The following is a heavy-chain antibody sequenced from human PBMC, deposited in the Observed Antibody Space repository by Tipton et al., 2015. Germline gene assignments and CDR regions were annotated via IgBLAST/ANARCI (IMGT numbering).Heavy chain of an antibody. CDR2: ISTEGTT. J-gene: IGHJ4*02. Sequence: GSLRLSCAASGFSVRSNDMSWVRQAPGQGLEWVSFISTEGTTIYADSVKGRFTISRDTSKNTLYLQMYNLGVEDTAVYYCVKDGYWYDKSGYSPLDYWGQGTLVTVSS. CDR3: VKDGYWYDKSGYSPLDY. CDR1: GFSVRSND. V-gene: IGHV3-53*01. D-gene: IGHD3-22*01.